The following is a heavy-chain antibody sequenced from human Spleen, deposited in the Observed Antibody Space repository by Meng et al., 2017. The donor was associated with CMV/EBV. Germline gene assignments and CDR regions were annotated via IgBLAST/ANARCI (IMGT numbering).Heavy chain of an antibody. CDR1: GFTFSNYN. D-gene: IGHD2-15*01. J-gene: IGHJ5*02. Sequence: GGSLRLSCAASGFTFSNYNMDWVRQAPGEGLEWVAAVSYDGSNQYYIESVKGRFTVSRDNAKNSLYLQMNSLRAEDTALYYCARVVEVAAQNWFDPWGQGTLVTVSS. CDR3: ARVVEVAAQNWFDP. V-gene: IGHV3-30*04. CDR2: VSYDGSNQ.